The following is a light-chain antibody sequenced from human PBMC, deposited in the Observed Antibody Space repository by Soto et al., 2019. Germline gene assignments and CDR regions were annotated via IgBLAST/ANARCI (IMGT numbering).Light chain of an antibody. V-gene: IGLV4-69*01. CDR2: LTSDGSP. CDR3: QTWGTGIRV. CDR1: SGHSSYA. J-gene: IGLJ3*02. Sequence: QAVLTQSPSASASPGASVKLTCTLSSGHSSYAIAWHQQQPEKGPRYLMKLTSDGSPSKGDGIPDRFSGSSSGAERYLTISGLHSEDEADYYCQTWGTGIRVFGGGTKLTVL.